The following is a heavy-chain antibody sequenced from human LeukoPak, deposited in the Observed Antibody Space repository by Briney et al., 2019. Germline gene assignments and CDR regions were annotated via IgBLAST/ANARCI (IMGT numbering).Heavy chain of an antibody. J-gene: IGHJ4*02. CDR1: GYTFTSYY. Sequence: ASVKVSCKASGYTFTSYYMHWVRQAPGQGLEWMGIVDPSGGSTSYAQKFQGRVTMTRDTSTSTVYMELSSLRSEDTAVYYCARVGHTAMVSDYWGQGTLVTVSS. D-gene: IGHD5-18*01. CDR2: VDPSGGST. CDR3: ARVGHTAMVSDY. V-gene: IGHV1-46*01.